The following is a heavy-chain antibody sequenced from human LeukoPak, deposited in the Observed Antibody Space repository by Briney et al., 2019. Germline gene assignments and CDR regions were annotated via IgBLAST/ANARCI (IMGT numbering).Heavy chain of an antibody. CDR1: GFTFSSYW. V-gene: IGHV3-74*01. J-gene: IGHJ4*02. CDR2: INSDGSST. CDR3: ARDGGEQLVGPFDY. Sequence: GGSLRLSCAASGFTFSSYWMHWVRQAPGKGLVWVSRINSDGSSTSYADSVKGRFTISRDNAKSTLYLQMNSLRAEDTAVYYCARDGGEQLVGPFDYWGQGTLVTVSS. D-gene: IGHD6-6*01.